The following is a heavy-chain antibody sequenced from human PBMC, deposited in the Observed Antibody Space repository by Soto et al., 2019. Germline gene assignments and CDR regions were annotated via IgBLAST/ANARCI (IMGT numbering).Heavy chain of an antibody. CDR1: GGSIISASYS. CDR2: IYSSGST. V-gene: IGHV4-31*11. Sequence: HVQLQESGPRLVKPSQTLSLSCAVSGGSIISASYSWNWIRQSPGWGLEWIGHIYSSGSTYYNPSLKSRVSISVDTSNNQFSLKLTSVTAADTAFYLCAREDAARIERWFDAWGQGILVTVSS. J-gene: IGHJ5*02. D-gene: IGHD6-6*01. CDR3: AREDAARIERWFDA.